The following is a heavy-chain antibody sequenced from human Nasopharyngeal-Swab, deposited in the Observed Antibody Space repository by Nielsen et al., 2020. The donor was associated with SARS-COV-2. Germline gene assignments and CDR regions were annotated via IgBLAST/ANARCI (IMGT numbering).Heavy chain of an antibody. J-gene: IGHJ6*02. CDR2: INAGNGNT. D-gene: IGHD6-13*01. Sequence: ASVKVSCKASGYTFTSYAMHWVRQAPGQRLEWMGWINAGNGNTKYSQKFQGRVTITRDTSASTAYMELSSLRSEDTAVYYCARDKAAPFRYYYYGMDVWGQATTVTVSS. V-gene: IGHV1-3*01. CDR3: ARDKAAPFRYYYYGMDV. CDR1: GYTFTSYA.